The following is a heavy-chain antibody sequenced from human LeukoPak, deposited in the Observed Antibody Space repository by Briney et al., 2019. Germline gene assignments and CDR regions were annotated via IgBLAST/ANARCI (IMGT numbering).Heavy chain of an antibody. D-gene: IGHD4-17*01. CDR1: GFTFSSYW. J-gene: IGHJ4*02. V-gene: IGHV3-7*01. CDR2: IKQDGSEK. Sequence: GGSLRLSCAASGFTFSSYWMSWVRQAPGRGLEWVANIKQDGSEKYYVDSVKGRFTISRDNSKNTLYLQMNSLRAEDTAVYYCATPTVTTVYWGQGTLVTVSS. CDR3: ATPTVTTVY.